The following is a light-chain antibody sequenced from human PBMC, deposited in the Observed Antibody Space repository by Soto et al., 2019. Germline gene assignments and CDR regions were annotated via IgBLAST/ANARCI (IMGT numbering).Light chain of an antibody. J-gene: IGLJ2*01. CDR2: GSN. CDR1: SSNIGAGYD. V-gene: IGLV1-40*01. Sequence: QLVLTQPPSVSGAPGQRVTISCTGSSSNIGAGYDVHWYQQLPGTAPKLLMYGSNIRPSGVPDRFSDSKSGTSASLAITGLQAEDEAAYFCQSYDSSLRGLVFGGGTKLTVL. CDR3: QSYDSSLRGLV.